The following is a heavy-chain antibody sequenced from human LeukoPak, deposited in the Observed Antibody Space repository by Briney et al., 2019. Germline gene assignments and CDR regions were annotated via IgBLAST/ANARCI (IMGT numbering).Heavy chain of an antibody. Sequence: GGSLRLSCAASGFTFNRYWMSWVRQAPGKELQWVANIKQDGSAKYYVDSVKGRFTISRDNAKNSLYLQMNSLRAEDTALYYCARDFVGYCSGGSCYSYDAFDIWGQGTMVTVSS. CDR3: ARDFVGYCSGGSCYSYDAFDI. CDR2: IKQDGSAK. CDR1: GFTFNRYW. J-gene: IGHJ3*02. V-gene: IGHV3-7*03. D-gene: IGHD2-15*01.